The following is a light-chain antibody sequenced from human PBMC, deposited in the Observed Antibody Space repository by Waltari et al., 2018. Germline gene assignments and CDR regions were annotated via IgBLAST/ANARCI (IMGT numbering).Light chain of an antibody. J-gene: IGLJ1*01. V-gene: IGLV1-40*01. CDR1: SPTIGGGYD. Sequence: QSVLTQPPSVSGAPGQRVTTSCSGGSPTIGGGYDVHWYQQLPGRAPKLLIYGNNNRPSGVPDRFSGSKSGTSASLAITGLQAEDEADYYCQSYDYSLSEVFGTGTKLTVL. CDR2: GNN. CDR3: QSYDYSLSEV.